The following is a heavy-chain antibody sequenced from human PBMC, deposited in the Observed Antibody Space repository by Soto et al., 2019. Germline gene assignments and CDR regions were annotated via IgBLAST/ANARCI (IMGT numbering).Heavy chain of an antibody. J-gene: IGHJ5*02. CDR3: ARLYCSSSTCDSWFDP. V-gene: IGHV5-10-1*01. CDR2: IDPRDSYT. D-gene: IGHD2-2*01. Sequence: GESLKISCTGFGYTFTTFWTSWVRQMPGRGLEWMGRIDPRDSYTNYSPSFQGHVTISADKSISTAYLQWGSLKASDTAMYYCARLYCSSSTCDSWFDPWGQGTLVTVSS. CDR1: GYTFTTFW.